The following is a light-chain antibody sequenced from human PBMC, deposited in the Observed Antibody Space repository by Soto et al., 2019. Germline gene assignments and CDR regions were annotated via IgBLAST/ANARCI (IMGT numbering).Light chain of an antibody. Sequence: DIQLTQSPSFLSASVEDRVTISCRASYDISSSLAWYQQEPGKPPKLLIYDSSTLQTRVPSRFTGSGSGRKFTLTSSGRQFGDFATYFCQQLSHYPYTFGQGTKLEI. CDR2: DSS. CDR3: QQLSHYPYT. J-gene: IGKJ2*01. V-gene: IGKV1-9*01. CDR1: YDISSS.